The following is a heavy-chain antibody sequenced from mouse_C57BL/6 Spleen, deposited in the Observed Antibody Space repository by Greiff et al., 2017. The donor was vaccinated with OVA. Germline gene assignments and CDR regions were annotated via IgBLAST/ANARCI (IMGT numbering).Heavy chain of an antibody. V-gene: IGHV1-18*01. CDR3: SRKRRGYYAMDY. D-gene: IGHD2-12*01. CDR1: GYTFTDYN. J-gene: IGHJ4*01. Sequence: EVQLQQSGPELVKPGASVKIPCKASGYTFTDYNMDWVKQSHGKSLEWIGDINPNNGGTIYNQKFKGKATLTVDKSSSTAYMELRSLTSEDAAVYDCSRKRRGYYAMDYWGQGTSVTVSS. CDR2: INPNNGGT.